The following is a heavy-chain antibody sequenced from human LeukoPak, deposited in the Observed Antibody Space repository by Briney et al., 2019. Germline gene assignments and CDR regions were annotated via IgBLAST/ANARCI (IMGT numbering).Heavy chain of an antibody. J-gene: IGHJ4*02. Sequence: PGGSLRLSCAASGFTFSGYSMNWVRQAPGKGLEWVSSISSSSSYIYYADSVKGRFTISRDNAKNSLYLQMNSLRAEDTAVYYCARDVHYYDSSGYLVAYYLDYWGQGTLVTVSS. D-gene: IGHD3-22*01. CDR1: GFTFSGYS. CDR3: ARDVHYYDSSGYLVAYYLDY. CDR2: ISSSSSYI. V-gene: IGHV3-21*01.